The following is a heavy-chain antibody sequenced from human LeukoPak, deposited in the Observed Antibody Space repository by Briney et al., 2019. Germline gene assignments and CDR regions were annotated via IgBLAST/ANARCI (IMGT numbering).Heavy chain of an antibody. J-gene: IGHJ4*02. CDR3: ARRTYSSSWYFDY. CDR1: GGSISNYY. CDR2: IYSSGST. D-gene: IGHD6-13*01. Sequence: SETLSLTCTVSGGSISNYYWSWIRQPPGKGLEWIGYIYSSGSTNYSPSLKSRVTISVDPSKNQFSLKLSSVTAADTAVYYCARRTYSSSWYFDYWGQGTLVTVSS. V-gene: IGHV4-59*08.